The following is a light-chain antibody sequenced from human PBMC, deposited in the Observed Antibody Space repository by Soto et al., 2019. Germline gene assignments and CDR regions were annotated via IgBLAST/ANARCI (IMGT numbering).Light chain of an antibody. V-gene: IGKV3-15*01. CDR3: QQRSNWPLT. CDR1: QSVSRG. J-gene: IGKJ3*01. Sequence: EIVMTQSPATLSVSPGARAPLSCRASQSVSRGLAWYQQKPGQAPRLLIYGASARATGIPARFSGSGSGTEFTLTISSLQSEDSAVYYCQQRSNWPLTFGPGTKVDIK. CDR2: GAS.